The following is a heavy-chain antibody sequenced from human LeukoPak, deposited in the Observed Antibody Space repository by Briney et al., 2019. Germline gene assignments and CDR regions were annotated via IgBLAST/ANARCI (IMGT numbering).Heavy chain of an antibody. J-gene: IGHJ3*02. CDR2: IYYSGST. CDR3: ARRQTRNCGGDCLAAFDI. V-gene: IGHV4-39*01. Sequence: PSETLSLTCTVSGDSITRDTYYWGWIRQPPGTGLEWIGGIYYSGSTYYSPSLESRVTISVDTSRSQVSLDLNSVTAADTAVYYCARRQTRNCGGDCLAAFDIWGRGTMVTVSS. CDR1: GDSITRDTYY. D-gene: IGHD2-21*02.